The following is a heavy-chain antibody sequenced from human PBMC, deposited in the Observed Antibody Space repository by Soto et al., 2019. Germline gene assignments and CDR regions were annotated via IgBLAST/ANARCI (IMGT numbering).Heavy chain of an antibody. J-gene: IGHJ6*02. CDR1: GGSISSGDYY. D-gene: IGHD6-13*01. CDR3: ARDRGSSTSRRGVDV. CDR2: IDYSGST. Sequence: PSETLSLTCTVSGGSISSGDYYCSWIRQSPGKGLECIGYIDYSGSTYYNPSLRSRITISVDTSKNEFSLKLTSVTAADTAVYFCARDRGSSTSRRGVDVWGQGTTVTVS. V-gene: IGHV4-30-4*01.